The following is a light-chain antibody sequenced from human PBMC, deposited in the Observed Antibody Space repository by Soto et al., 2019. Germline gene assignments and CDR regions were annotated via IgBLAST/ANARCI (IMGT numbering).Light chain of an antibody. J-gene: IGKJ1*01. Sequence: EIVLTQSPGTLSLSPGERATLSCRASQSISNNYLAWYQQTPGQAPRLLIYDASNRAAGIPDRFSGSGSGTDFTLTISSLEPEDFGVYHCQQYGGSPRTFGQGTKVEIK. CDR2: DAS. CDR3: QQYGGSPRT. CDR1: QSISNNY. V-gene: IGKV3-20*01.